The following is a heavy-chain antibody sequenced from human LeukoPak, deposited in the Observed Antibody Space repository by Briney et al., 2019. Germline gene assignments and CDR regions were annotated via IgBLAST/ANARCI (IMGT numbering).Heavy chain of an antibody. CDR2: ISWNSGSI. J-gene: IGHJ4*02. Sequence: PGGSLRLSCAASGFTFDDYAMHWVRQAPGKGLEWVSGISWNSGSIGYADSVKGRFTISRDNAKNSLYLQMNSLRAEDTALYYCAKDIGYSSSPLPQALDYWGQGTLVTVSS. V-gene: IGHV3-9*01. CDR3: AKDIGYSSSPLPQALDY. CDR1: GFTFDDYA. D-gene: IGHD6-6*01.